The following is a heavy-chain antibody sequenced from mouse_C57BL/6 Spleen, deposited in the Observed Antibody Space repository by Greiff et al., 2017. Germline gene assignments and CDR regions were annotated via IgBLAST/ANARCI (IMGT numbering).Heavy chain of an antibody. CDR3: ARAPITTVVSPYAMDY. V-gene: IGHV1-55*01. J-gene: IGHJ4*01. Sequence: QVQLQQPGAELVKPGASVKMSCKASGYNFTSYWITWVKQRPGQGLEWIGDIYPGSGSTNYNEKFKSKATLTVDTSSSTAYMQLSSLTSEDSAVYYCARAPITTVVSPYAMDYWGQGTSVTVSS. D-gene: IGHD1-1*01. CDR2: IYPGSGST. CDR1: GYNFTSYW.